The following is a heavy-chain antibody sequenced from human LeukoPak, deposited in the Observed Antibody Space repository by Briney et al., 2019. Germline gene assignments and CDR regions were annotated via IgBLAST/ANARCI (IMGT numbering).Heavy chain of an antibody. D-gene: IGHD6-19*01. V-gene: IGHV3-23*01. Sequence: SGGSLRLSCAASGFTFSSNGMSWVRQPPGKGLEWASAITASGSSTSYADSVKGRFTISTDDSKNTLYLQMNDLRAEDTAVYYCAMNAGQWLVPYADWGQGTLLTVS. CDR2: ITASGSST. CDR1: GFTFSSNG. J-gene: IGHJ4*02. CDR3: AMNAGQWLVPYAD.